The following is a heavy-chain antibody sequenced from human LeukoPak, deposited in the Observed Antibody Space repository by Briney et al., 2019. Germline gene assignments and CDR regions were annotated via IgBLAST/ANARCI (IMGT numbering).Heavy chain of an antibody. D-gene: IGHD2-2*01. Sequence: SETLSLTCTVSGGSLSSSSYYWGWIRQPPGKGLEWIGTIFYSGSTYYNPSLKSRVTISLDTSRNQFSLKLSSVTAADTAVYYCARGGRRTPYYFDYWGQGTLVTVSS. J-gene: IGHJ4*02. V-gene: IGHV4-39*07. CDR2: IFYSGST. CDR1: GGSLSSSSYY. CDR3: ARGGRRTPYYFDY.